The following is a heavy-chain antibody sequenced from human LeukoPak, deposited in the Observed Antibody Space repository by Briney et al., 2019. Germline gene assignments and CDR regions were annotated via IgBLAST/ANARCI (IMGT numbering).Heavy chain of an antibody. D-gene: IGHD3-10*01. CDR2: ISSSSSYI. CDR1: GFTFSSYS. Sequence: PGGYLRLSCAASGFTFSSYSMNWVRQAPGKGLEWVSSISSSSSYIYCADSVKGRFTISRDNAKNSLYLQMNSLRAEDTAVYYCARDGEGSGRPAYYYYYMDVWGKGTTVTVSS. J-gene: IGHJ6*03. V-gene: IGHV3-21*01. CDR3: ARDGEGSGRPAYYYYYMDV.